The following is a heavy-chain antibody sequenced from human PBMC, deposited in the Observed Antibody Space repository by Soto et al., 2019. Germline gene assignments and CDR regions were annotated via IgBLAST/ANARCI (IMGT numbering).Heavy chain of an antibody. CDR3: ASLKSYGDYDSDTPEDY. V-gene: IGHV1-69*05. D-gene: IGHD4-17*01. CDR1: GGTFSSYA. CDR2: IIPIFGTA. J-gene: IGHJ4*02. Sequence: ASVKVSCKASGGTFSSYAISWVRQAPGQGLEWMGGIIPIFGTANYAQKFQGRVTMTRDNSKTTAYMELSSLRSEDTAVYYCASLKSYGDYDSDTPEDYWAQRTQVTVSS.